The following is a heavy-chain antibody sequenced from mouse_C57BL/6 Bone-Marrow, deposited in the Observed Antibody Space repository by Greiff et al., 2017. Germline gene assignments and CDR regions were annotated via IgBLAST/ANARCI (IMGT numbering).Heavy chain of an antibody. Sequence: EVMLVESGGGLVKPGGSLKLSCAASGFTFSDYGMHWVRQAPEKGLEWVAYISSGSSTIYYADTVKGRFTISRDNAKNTLFLQMTSLRSEDTDMYYCARGGYPHYYAMDYWGQGTSVTVSS. CDR2: ISSGSSTI. CDR3: ARGGYPHYYAMDY. V-gene: IGHV5-17*01. D-gene: IGHD2-2*01. J-gene: IGHJ4*01. CDR1: GFTFSDYG.